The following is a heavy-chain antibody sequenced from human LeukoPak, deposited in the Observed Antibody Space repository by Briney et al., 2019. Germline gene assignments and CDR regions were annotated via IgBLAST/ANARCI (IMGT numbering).Heavy chain of an antibody. V-gene: IGHV1-69*04. CDR3: ARTGIAVAVIDY. CDR1: GGTFSSYA. CDR2: IIPILGIA. D-gene: IGHD6-19*01. J-gene: IGHJ4*02. Sequence: ASVKVSCKASGGTFSSYAISWVRQAPGQGLEWMGRIIPILGIANYAQKFQGRVTITADKSTSTAYMELSSLRSEDTAVYYCARTGIAVAVIDYWGQGTLVNVSS.